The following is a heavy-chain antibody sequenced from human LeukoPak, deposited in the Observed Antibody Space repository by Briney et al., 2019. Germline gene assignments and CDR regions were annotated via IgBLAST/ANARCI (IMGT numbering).Heavy chain of an antibody. V-gene: IGHV3-48*01. Sequence: GGSLRLSCAASGFIFSSHSMNWVRQAPGKGLEWLSYISGSSTSGSSSFIYYADSVKGRFTISRDNAKNSLYLQMKGLRVEDTAVYYCARDWAMIDWGRGTLVTVSS. D-gene: IGHD5-12*01. CDR3: ARDWAMID. CDR1: GFIFSSHS. CDR2: ISGSSTSGSSSFI. J-gene: IGHJ4*02.